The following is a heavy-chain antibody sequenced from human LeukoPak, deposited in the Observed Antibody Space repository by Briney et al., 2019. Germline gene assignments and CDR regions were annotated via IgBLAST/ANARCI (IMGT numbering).Heavy chain of an antibody. J-gene: IGHJ2*01. CDR1: GGSISSYY. CDR3: ARHPDCGGDCYNWYFDL. Sequence: SETLSPTCTVCGGSISSYYCSWIRQPPGKGLEWIGYIYYSGSTNYNPSLKSRVTISVDTSKNQFSLKMSSVTAADTAVYYCARHPDCGGDCYNWYFDLCGRRTLVTVSS. V-gene: IGHV4-59*08. D-gene: IGHD2-21*02. CDR2: IYYSGST.